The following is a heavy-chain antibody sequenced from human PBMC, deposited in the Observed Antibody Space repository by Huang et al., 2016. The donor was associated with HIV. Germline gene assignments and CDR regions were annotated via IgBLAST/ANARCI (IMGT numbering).Heavy chain of an antibody. Sequence: QLLLQESDPGLVKPSEALALTCAVSGGSIRSSDYHWGWIRQPPGKGLDGIGSIYFKGSTHSSPSLKSRVPIAVDTSKNLFFLNLTSMTAADTAVYYCARHREGPVAYYSGWGSHLNYMDVWGRGRTVVVSS. CDR2: IYFKGST. D-gene: IGHD3-10*01. CDR1: GGSIRSSDYH. CDR3: ARHREGPVAYYSGWGSHLNYMDV. V-gene: IGHV4-39*01. J-gene: IGHJ6*03.